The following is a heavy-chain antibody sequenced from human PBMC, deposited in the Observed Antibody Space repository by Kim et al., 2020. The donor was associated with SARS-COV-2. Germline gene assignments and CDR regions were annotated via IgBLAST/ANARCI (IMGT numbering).Heavy chain of an antibody. D-gene: IGHD3-3*01. CDR3: ARSITIFVVVINYYYGMDA. CDR1: GFTFSSYA. CDR2: ISYDGSNK. Sequence: GGSLRLSCAASGFTFSSYAMHWVRQAPGKGLEWVAVISYDGSNKYYADSVKGRFTISRDNSKNTLYLQMNSLRAEDTAVYYCARSITIFVVVINYYYGMDACGQGTTVTVSS. V-gene: IGHV3-30-3*01. J-gene: IGHJ6*02.